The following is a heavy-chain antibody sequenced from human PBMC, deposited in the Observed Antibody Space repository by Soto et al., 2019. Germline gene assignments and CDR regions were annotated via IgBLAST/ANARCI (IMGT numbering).Heavy chain of an antibody. CDR1: GFTFSSYA. CDR2: ISYDGSNK. J-gene: IGHJ6*02. V-gene: IGHV3-30-3*01. CDR3: ARERLGVYSYGPSYYYGMDV. Sequence: PGGSLRLSCAASGFTFSSYAMHWVRQAPGKXLEWVAVISYDGSNKYYADSVKGRFTISRDNSKNTLYLQMNSLRAEDTAVYYCARERLGVYSYGPSYYYGMDVWGQGTTVTVSS. D-gene: IGHD5-18*01.